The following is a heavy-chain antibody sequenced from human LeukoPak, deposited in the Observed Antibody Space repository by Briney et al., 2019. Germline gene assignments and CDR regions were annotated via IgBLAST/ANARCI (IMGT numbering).Heavy chain of an antibody. CDR1: GFTFNTHS. CDR2: IGGSSSSR. J-gene: IGHJ3*01. V-gene: IGHV3-21*01. Sequence: PGGSLRLSCVASGFTFNTHSMNWVRQAPGKGLEWVSSIGGSSSSRYHADSVKGRFTTSRDNAKNSLYLQMNSLRDDDTAVYYCAREANEAFDVWGQGTMVTVSS. CDR3: AREANEAFDV.